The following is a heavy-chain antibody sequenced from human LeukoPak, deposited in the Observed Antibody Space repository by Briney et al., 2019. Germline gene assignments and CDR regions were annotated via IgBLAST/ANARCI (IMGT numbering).Heavy chain of an antibody. J-gene: IGHJ4*02. CDR3: ARVSDYDYVWGSYRYTLEFDY. D-gene: IGHD3-16*02. V-gene: IGHV4-38-2*02. CDR2: IYHSGST. CDR1: GYSISSGYY. Sequence: SETLSLTCTVSGYSISSGYYWGWIRQPPGKGLEWIGSIYHSGSTYYNPSLKSRVTISVDTSKNQFSLKLSSVTAADTAVYYCARVSDYDYVWGSYRYTLEFDYWGQGTLVTVSS.